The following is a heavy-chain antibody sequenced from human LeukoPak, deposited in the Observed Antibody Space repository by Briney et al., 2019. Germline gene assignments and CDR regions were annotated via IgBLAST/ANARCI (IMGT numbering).Heavy chain of an antibody. V-gene: IGHV3-66*01. Sequence: GGSLSLSCAASGFTVSSKYISWVRQAPGKGLEWVSVIYSGNNTYYIDSVKGRFTISRDNSKNTLYLQMNSLRAEDTAVYYCARVRGSYYFDYWGQGTLVTVSS. J-gene: IGHJ4*02. D-gene: IGHD3-10*01. CDR1: GFTVSSKY. CDR2: IYSGNNT. CDR3: ARVRGSYYFDY.